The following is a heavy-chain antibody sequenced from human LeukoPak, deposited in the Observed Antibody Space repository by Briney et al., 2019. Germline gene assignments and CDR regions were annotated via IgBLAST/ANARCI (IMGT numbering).Heavy chain of an antibody. CDR1: GYTFTGYY. CDR3: ARWAGSAGYYYYYMDV. J-gene: IGHJ6*03. D-gene: IGHD1-14*01. V-gene: IGHV1-2*02. Sequence: ASVKVSCKASGYTFTGYYMHWVRQAPGQGLEWMGWINPNSGGTNYAQKFQGRVTMTRDTSISTAYLELSRLRSDDTAVYYCARWAGSAGYYYYYMDVWGKGTTVTVSS. CDR2: INPNSGGT.